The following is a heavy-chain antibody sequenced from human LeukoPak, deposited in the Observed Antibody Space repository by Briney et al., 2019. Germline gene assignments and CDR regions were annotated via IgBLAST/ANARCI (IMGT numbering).Heavy chain of an antibody. CDR2: IVVGSGNT. V-gene: IGHV1-58*02. CDR1: GFTFTSSA. Sequence: SVKVSCKASGFTFTSSAMQWMRQARGQRLEWIGWIVVGSGNTNYAQKFQERVTITRDMSTSTAYMELSSLRSEDTAVYYCAAPKRIVGAVGDAFDIWGQGTMVTVSS. J-gene: IGHJ3*02. D-gene: IGHD1-26*01. CDR3: AAPKRIVGAVGDAFDI.